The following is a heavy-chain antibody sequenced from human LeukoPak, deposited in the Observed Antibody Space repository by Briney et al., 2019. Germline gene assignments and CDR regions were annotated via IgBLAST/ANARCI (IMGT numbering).Heavy chain of an antibody. CDR1: GYSFTSYW. Sequence: GESLKISCKGSGYSFTSYWIGWVRQMPGKGLECMGIIYPGDSDTRYSPSFQGQVTISADKSISTAYLQWSSLKASDTAMYYCARRVVDTAMVTDAFDIWGQGTMVTVSS. V-gene: IGHV5-51*01. CDR2: IYPGDSDT. CDR3: ARRVVDTAMVTDAFDI. J-gene: IGHJ3*02. D-gene: IGHD5-18*01.